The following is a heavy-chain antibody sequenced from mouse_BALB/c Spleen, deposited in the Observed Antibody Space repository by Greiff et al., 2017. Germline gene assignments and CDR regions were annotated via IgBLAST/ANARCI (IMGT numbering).Heavy chain of an antibody. CDR2: ISLKSNNYAT. CDR3: TSAYYWYDVGY. D-gene: IGHD2-14*01. Sequence: EVQLVESGGGLVQPGGSMKLSCVASGFTFSNYWMNWVRQSPEKGLEWVAEISLKSNNYATPYAESVRGRFTISRDDSKSSVYLHINNLRDEDTGIYYRTSAYYWYDVGYWGQGTTLTVSS. CDR1: GFTFSNYW. J-gene: IGHJ2*01. V-gene: IGHV6-6*02.